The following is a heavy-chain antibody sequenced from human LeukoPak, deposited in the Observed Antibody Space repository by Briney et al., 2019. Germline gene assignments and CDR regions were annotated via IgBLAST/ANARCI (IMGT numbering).Heavy chain of an antibody. V-gene: IGHV3-21*01. CDR1: GFTFSSYS. CDR3: ARDSGSYWRTIDY. J-gene: IGHJ4*02. Sequence: GGSLRLSCAASGFTFSSYSMNWVRQAPGKGLEWVSSISSSSSYIYYADSVKGRFTISRDNAKNSLYLQMNSLRAEDTAVYYCARDSGSYWRTIDYWGQGTLVTVSS. D-gene: IGHD1-26*01. CDR2: ISSSSSYI.